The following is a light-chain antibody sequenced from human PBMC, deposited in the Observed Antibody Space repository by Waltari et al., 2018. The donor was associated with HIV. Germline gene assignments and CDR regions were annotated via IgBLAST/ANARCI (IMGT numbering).Light chain of an antibody. V-gene: IGKV1-9*01. CDR3: QHLNSYPPFT. CDR2: AAS. J-gene: IGKJ3*01. CDR1: QAISSN. Sequence: DIQLTQSPSFMSASVGDRVNITCRASQAISSNLAWYQQKPGQAPTLLIYAASSLPSGVPSRFSGSGSGTEFTLTIRSLQPEDFATYYCQHLNSYPPFTFGPGTTVD.